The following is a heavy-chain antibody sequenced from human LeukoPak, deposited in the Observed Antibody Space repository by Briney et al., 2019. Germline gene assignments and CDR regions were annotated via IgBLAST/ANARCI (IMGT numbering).Heavy chain of an antibody. J-gene: IGHJ4*02. V-gene: IGHV3-23*01. Sequence: GGSLRLSCSASGFTFRNFTISWVRQAPGKGLEWVSSIGGGDTHYADSVKGRFTISRDDSRSTVDLQMSSLRAEDAAVYYCAKDGQSFNSMYDYFDSWGQGTLVTVSS. CDR3: AKDGQSFNSMYDYFDS. D-gene: IGHD2-8*01. CDR1: GFTFRNFT. CDR2: IGGGDT.